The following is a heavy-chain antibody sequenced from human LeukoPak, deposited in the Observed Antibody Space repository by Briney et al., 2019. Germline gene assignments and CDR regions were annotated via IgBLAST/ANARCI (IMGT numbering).Heavy chain of an antibody. CDR1: GFTVSSNY. V-gene: IGHV3-66*02. Sequence: PGGSLRLSCAASGFTVSSNYMSWVRQAPGKGLEWVSVIYSGGSTYYADSVKGRFTISRDNSKNTLYLQMNSLRAEDTAVYYCARAKTYSYGHAASDYWGQGTLVTVSS. CDR2: IYSGGST. J-gene: IGHJ4*02. CDR3: ARAKTYSYGHAASDY. D-gene: IGHD5-18*01.